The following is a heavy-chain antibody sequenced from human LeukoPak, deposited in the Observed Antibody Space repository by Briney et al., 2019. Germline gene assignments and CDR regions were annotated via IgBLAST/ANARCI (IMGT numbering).Heavy chain of an antibody. J-gene: IGHJ4*02. CDR3: VRDRGTYRPIDY. V-gene: IGHV3-21*04. Sequence: GGSLRLSCVVSAFSLNTYNMNWVRQAPGKGLEWVSSISYTGTYIYYADSVKGRFTISRDNAQNSLYLQMNSLRAEDTAIYYCVRDRGTYRPIDYWGQGTLVTVSS. CDR1: AFSLNTYN. CDR2: ISYTGTYI. D-gene: IGHD1-26*01.